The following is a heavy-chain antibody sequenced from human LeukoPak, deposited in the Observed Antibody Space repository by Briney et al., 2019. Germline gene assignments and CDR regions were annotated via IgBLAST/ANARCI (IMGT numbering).Heavy chain of an antibody. CDR2: LSGAGDST. CDR1: GFTFSSYA. V-gene: IGHV3-23*01. D-gene: IGHD4-17*01. Sequence: GGSLRLSCAASGFTFSSYAMSRVRQAPGKGLEWVSALSGAGDSTYYADSVRGRFTTSRDNSKNTLFLQMNSLRAEDTAVYYCARERYGDLDYWGQGTLVTVSS. J-gene: IGHJ4*02. CDR3: ARERYGDLDY.